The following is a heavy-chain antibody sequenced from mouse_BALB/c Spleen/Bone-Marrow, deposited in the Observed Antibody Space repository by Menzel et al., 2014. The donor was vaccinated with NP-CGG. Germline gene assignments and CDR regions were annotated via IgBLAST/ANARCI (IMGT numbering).Heavy chain of an antibody. CDR3: ARREGYCYVGTAY. V-gene: IGHV1-4*01. D-gene: IGHD1-2*01. CDR2: INPSTGYT. CDR1: GYTFTSYW. J-gene: IGHJ3*01. Sequence: QVQLQQSGAELATPGASVNMSCKASGYTFTSYWMHWVKQRPGQGLEWIGHINPSTGYTEYNQQFKDKATLTADNTSSTAYMQLSNRTSEDSAVNYCARREGYCYVGTAYWGQGTPVTVSA.